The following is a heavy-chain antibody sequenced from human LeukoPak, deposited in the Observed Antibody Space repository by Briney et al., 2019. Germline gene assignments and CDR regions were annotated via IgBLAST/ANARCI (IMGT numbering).Heavy chain of an antibody. CDR2: IYYSGST. CDR1: GDSISSYY. V-gene: IGHV4-59*01. CDR3: ARAHYYGSGSYSDY. J-gene: IGHJ4*02. Sequence: PSETLSLTCTVSGDSISSYYWNWIRQPPGKRLEWSGGIYYSGSTNYNPSLKSRDTISVDTSKSQFSLKLISVTAADTAVYYCARAHYYGSGSYSDYWGQGTLVTVSS. D-gene: IGHD3-10*01.